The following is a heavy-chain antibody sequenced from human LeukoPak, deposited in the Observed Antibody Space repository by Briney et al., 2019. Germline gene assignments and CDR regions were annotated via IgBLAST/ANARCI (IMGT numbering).Heavy chain of an antibody. CDR1: GFTFSSYG. Sequence: GGSLRLSCAASGFTFSSYGMHWVRQAPGKGLEWVAFIRYDGSNKYYADSVKGRFTISRDNSKNTLYLQTNSLRVEDTAVYYCAKDRGDYFDYWGQGTLVTVSS. CDR3: AKDRGDYFDY. J-gene: IGHJ4*02. D-gene: IGHD5-24*01. CDR2: IRYDGSNK. V-gene: IGHV3-30*02.